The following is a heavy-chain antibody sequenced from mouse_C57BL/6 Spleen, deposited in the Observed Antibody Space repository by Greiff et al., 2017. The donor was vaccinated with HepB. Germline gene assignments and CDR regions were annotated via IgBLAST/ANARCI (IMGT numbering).Heavy chain of an antibody. D-gene: IGHD4-1*01. CDR2: IDPETGGT. V-gene: IGHV1-15*01. Sequence: QVQLQQSGAELVRPGAPVTLSCKASGYTFTDYEMHWVKQTPVHGLEWIGAIDPETGGTAYNQKFRGKAILTADKSSSTAYMELRSLTSEDSAVYYCTRDWDGAYWGQGTLVTVSA. CDR3: TRDWDGAY. J-gene: IGHJ3*01. CDR1: GYTFTDYE.